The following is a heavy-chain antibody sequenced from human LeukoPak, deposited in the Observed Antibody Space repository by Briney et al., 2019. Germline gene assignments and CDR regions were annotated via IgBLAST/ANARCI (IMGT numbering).Heavy chain of an antibody. CDR3: AKGTSLKQQLVIGFQH. D-gene: IGHD6-13*01. Sequence: GGSLRLSCAASGFTFSSYGMHWVRQAPGKGLEWVAVISYDGSNKYYADSVKGRFTNSRDNSKNTLYLQMNSLRAEDTAVYYCAKGTSLKQQLVIGFQHWGQGTLVTVSS. J-gene: IGHJ1*01. CDR2: ISYDGSNK. CDR1: GFTFSSYG. V-gene: IGHV3-30*18.